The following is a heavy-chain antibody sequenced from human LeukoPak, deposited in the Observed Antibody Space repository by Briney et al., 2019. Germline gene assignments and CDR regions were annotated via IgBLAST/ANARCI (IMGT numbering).Heavy chain of an antibody. Sequence: PSETLSLTCTVSGGSISSSSYYWGWIRQPPGKGLEWIGSIYYSGSTYYNPSLKSRVTISVDTSKNQFSLKLSSVTAADTAVYYCARLIRVHMVRGGTIDYWGQGTLVTVSS. V-gene: IGHV4-39*01. CDR2: IYYSGST. D-gene: IGHD3-10*01. CDR1: GGSISSSSYY. CDR3: ARLIRVHMVRGGTIDY. J-gene: IGHJ4*02.